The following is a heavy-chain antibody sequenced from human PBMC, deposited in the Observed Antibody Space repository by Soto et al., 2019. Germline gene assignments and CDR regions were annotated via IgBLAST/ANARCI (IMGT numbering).Heavy chain of an antibody. J-gene: IGHJ5*02. CDR1: GYTFTSYD. CDR3: AREVVEVAETTPRWLDP. CDR2: MNTNTNTT. V-gene: IGHV1-8*01. D-gene: IGHD2-15*01. Sequence: ASVKVSCKASGYTFTSYDIHWVRQATGQGLEWMGWMNTNTNTTDCAQKFQGRVTLTWNTSISTAYMELSSLKFDDTAVYYCAREVVEVAETTPRWLDPWGLGTRVTVSA.